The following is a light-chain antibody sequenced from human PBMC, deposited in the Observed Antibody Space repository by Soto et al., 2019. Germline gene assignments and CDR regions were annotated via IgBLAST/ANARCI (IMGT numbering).Light chain of an antibody. V-gene: IGKV3-11*01. J-gene: IGKJ5*01. CDR3: QQRSNWPIT. Sequence: EIVLTQSPATLSLSPGERATLSCRASLSVSSHLAWYQQKPGQAPRLLIYDASNRATGIPARFSGSGSGTDFTLTISSLEPEDFAVYYCQQRSNWPITFGQGTRLEIK. CDR2: DAS. CDR1: LSVSSH.